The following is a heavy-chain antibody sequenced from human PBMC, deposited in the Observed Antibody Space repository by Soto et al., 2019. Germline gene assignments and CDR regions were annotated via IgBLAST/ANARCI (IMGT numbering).Heavy chain of an antibody. Sequence: SETLSLTCTVSGGSISSGDYFWSWIRQSPGKGLEWIGHIYNSGSTYNNPSLKSRVTISVDTSKNQFSLKLSSVTAADTAVYYCARHWLQSWFDPWGQGTLVT. D-gene: IGHD4-4*01. CDR1: GGSISSGDYF. V-gene: IGHV4-30-4*01. CDR3: ARHWLQSWFDP. J-gene: IGHJ5*02. CDR2: IYNSGST.